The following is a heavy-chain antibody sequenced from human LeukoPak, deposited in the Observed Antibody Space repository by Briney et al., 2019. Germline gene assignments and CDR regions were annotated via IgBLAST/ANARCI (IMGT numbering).Heavy chain of an antibody. Sequence: ASVKVSCKASGYTFTGYYMHWVRQAPGQGLEWMGRINPNSGGTNYAQKFQSRVTMTRDTSISTAYMELSRLRSDDTAVYYCARVGDFWSGSDYWGQGTLVTVSS. CDR1: GYTFTGYY. CDR2: INPNSGGT. V-gene: IGHV1-2*06. D-gene: IGHD3-3*01. CDR3: ARVGDFWSGSDY. J-gene: IGHJ4*02.